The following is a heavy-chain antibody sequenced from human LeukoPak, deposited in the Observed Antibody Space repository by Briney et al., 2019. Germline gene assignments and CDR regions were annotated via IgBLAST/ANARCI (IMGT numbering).Heavy chain of an antibody. V-gene: IGHV4-4*07. D-gene: IGHD5-18*01. CDR1: NGSISSYF. Sequence: SETLSLTCTVSNGSISSYFWSCIRQPAGKGLEWIGRIHTSGTTNYNPSLKSRVTMSVDTSKNQFSLELSSVTAADTAVYYCARGHRWNSYGHWGQGTLVTVSS. CDR3: ARGHRWNSYGH. J-gene: IGHJ4*02. CDR2: IHTSGTT.